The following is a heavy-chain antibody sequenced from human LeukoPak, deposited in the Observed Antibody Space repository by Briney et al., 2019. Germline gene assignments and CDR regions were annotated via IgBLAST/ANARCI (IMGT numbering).Heavy chain of an antibody. D-gene: IGHD1-14*01. CDR2: ISYDGSKK. J-gene: IGHJ4*02. CDR3: ARGPDPGVSGIPYYFDY. V-gene: IGHV3-30-3*01. Sequence: PGRSLRLSCVASGFTFNIYAMHWVRQVPGKGLEWVSTISYDGSKKYYADSVEGRFTISRDNSKNTLYLQMSSLRAEDTALYYCARGPDPGVSGIPYYFDYWGQGTLVTVSS. CDR1: GFTFNIYA.